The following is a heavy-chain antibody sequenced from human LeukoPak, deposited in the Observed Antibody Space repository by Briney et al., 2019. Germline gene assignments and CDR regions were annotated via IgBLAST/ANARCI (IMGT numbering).Heavy chain of an antibody. CDR1: GYTLTELS. Sequence: ASVKVSCKVSGYTLTELSMHWVRQAPGKGLEWMGGFDPEDGETIYAQKFQGRVTMTEDTSTDTAYMELSSLRSEDTALYYCATYSGVHHKTFDDWGQGTLVTVSS. CDR2: FDPEDGET. D-gene: IGHD1-26*01. J-gene: IGHJ4*02. V-gene: IGHV1-24*01. CDR3: ATYSGVHHKTFDD.